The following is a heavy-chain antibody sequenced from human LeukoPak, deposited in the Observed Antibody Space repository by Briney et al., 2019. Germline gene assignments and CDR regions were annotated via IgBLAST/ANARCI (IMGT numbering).Heavy chain of an antibody. J-gene: IGHJ4*02. CDR2: IGTVGDT. Sequence: GRSLRLSCAASGFTFSSYDMRWVRQVTGKGLEWVSDIGTVGDTYYNGSLKARFTISRENAKNSSNLHMNSLKAGDTAVYYCVRDSGSIAVAGSTFDYWGQGTLVTVSS. V-gene: IGHV3-13*01. D-gene: IGHD6-19*01. CDR1: GFTFSSYD. CDR3: VRDSGSIAVAGSTFDY.